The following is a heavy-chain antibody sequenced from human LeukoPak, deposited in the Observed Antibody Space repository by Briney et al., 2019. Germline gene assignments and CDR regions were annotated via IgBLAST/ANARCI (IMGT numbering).Heavy chain of an antibody. Sequence: PSETLSLTCTVSGGFISNYYWSWIRQPAGKEPEWIGRIHSSGSTLYNPSLKSRVTVSVDTSKNQFSLRLTSATAADTAVYYCARGPTHDGTYFDSWGQGTLVTVSS. D-gene: IGHD3-22*01. V-gene: IGHV4-4*07. CDR3: ARGPTHDGTYFDS. CDR2: IHSSGST. J-gene: IGHJ4*02. CDR1: GGFISNYY.